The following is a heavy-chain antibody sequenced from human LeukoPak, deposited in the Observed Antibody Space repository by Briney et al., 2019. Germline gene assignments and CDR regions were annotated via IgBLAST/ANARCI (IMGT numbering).Heavy chain of an antibody. D-gene: IGHD1-7*01. Sequence: SETLSLTCAVYGGSLSNYYWRWTRQPPGKGLEWIGEINDSGTINYNPSLMSRVTISVDKSKNQFSLKLSSLTAADTAEYYCARRWNYGRNYYIDVWGKGATVSVSS. V-gene: IGHV4-34*01. CDR3: ARRWNYGRNYYIDV. CDR1: GGSLSNYY. CDR2: INDSGTI. J-gene: IGHJ6*03.